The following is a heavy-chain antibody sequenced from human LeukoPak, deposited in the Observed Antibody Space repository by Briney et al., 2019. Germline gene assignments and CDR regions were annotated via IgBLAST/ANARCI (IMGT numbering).Heavy chain of an antibody. CDR1: GSTFSSYS. V-gene: IGHV3-48*01. CDR3: ARGYCSGGSCYNLDY. J-gene: IGHJ4*02. Sequence: PGGSLRLSCAASGSTFSSYSVNWVRQAPGKGLEWTSYISSGSSTIYYADSVKGRFTISRDNAKNSLYLQMNSLRAEDTAVYYCARGYCSGGSCYNLDYWGQGTLVTVSS. CDR2: ISSGSSTI. D-gene: IGHD2-15*01.